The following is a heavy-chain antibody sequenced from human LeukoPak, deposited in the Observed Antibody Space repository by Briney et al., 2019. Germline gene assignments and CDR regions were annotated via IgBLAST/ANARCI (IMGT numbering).Heavy chain of an antibody. CDR3: ASLRLRHSSYFAL. Sequence: SETLSLTCTVSGGSINSNSHNWGWIRQPPGTGFELIGSIYYSGTTNYNPSLKSRVTISIDTSKQQFSLQLNSATAVDTAMYYCASLRLRHSSYFALCGRGTWVTVSS. D-gene: IGHD5-12*01. CDR1: GGSINSNSHN. V-gene: IGHV4-39*01. J-gene: IGHJ2*01. CDR2: IYYSGTT.